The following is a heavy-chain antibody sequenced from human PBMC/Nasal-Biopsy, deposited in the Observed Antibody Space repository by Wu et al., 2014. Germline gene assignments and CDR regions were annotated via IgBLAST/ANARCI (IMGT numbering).Heavy chain of an antibody. D-gene: IGHD3-22*01. V-gene: IGHV2-70*01. CDR1: GFSFNTRGMC. J-gene: IGHJ3*02. Sequence: ALVKPTQTLTLTCTFSGFSFNTRGMCVSWIRQPPGKALEWLALIDWDDDKYYSTSLKTRLTISKDTSKNQVVLTMTNMDPVDTGTYYCARTILNSYDTSGYPVRAFDIWGQGTMVTVSS. CDR3: ARTILNSYDTSGYPVRAFDI. CDR2: IDWDDDK.